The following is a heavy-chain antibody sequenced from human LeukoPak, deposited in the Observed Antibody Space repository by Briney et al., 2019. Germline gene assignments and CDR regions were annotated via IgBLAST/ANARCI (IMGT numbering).Heavy chain of an antibody. Sequence: GGSLRLSCAASGFTFSNYEMHWVRRAPGKGLEWVSYISSGGCTVYYADSVKGRFTVSRDNAKNSLYLQMSSLRAEDTAVYYCARGGSFVEYWGQGTLVSVSS. CDR2: ISSGGCTV. CDR1: GFTFSNYE. D-gene: IGHD3-10*01. CDR3: ARGGSFVEY. J-gene: IGHJ4*02. V-gene: IGHV3-48*03.